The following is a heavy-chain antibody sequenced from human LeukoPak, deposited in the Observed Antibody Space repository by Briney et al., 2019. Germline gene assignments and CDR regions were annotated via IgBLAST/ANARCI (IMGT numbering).Heavy chain of an antibody. CDR1: GFIFSRYA. V-gene: IGHV4-59*08. J-gene: IGHJ6*02. D-gene: IGHD3-9*01. CDR3: ARHVRNYDILTGYQYYYGMDV. Sequence: GSLRLSWAASGFIFSRYAMSWIRQPPGKGLEWIGYIYYSGSTNYNPSLKSRVTISVDTSKNQFSLKLSSVTAADTAVYYCARHVRNYDILTGYQYYYGMDVWGQGTTVTVSS. CDR2: IYYSGST.